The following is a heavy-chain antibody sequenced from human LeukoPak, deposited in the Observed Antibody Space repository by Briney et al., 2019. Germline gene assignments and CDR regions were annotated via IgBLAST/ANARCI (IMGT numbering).Heavy chain of an antibody. Sequence: PSETLSLTCTVSGGSISSYYWSWIRQPPGKGLEWIGYIYYSGGTNYNPSLKSRVTISVDTSKNQFSLKLSSVTAADTAVYYCARLYGSGSPDYWGQGTLVTVSS. D-gene: IGHD3-10*01. CDR2: IYYSGGT. J-gene: IGHJ4*02. V-gene: IGHV4-59*08. CDR3: ARLYGSGSPDY. CDR1: GGSISSYY.